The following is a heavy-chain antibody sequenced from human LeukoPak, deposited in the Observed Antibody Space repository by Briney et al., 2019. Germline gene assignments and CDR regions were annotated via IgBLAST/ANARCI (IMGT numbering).Heavy chain of an antibody. J-gene: IGHJ5*02. CDR3: ARVARVLWFGEPPSWFDP. V-gene: IGHV1-18*01. CDR1: GYTFTSYG. Sequence: GASVKVSCKASGYTFTSYGISWVRQAPGQGLEWMGWISAYNGNTNYAQKLQGRVTMTTDTSTSTAYMELSSLRSEDTAVYYCARVARVLWFGEPPSWFDPWGQGTLVTVSS. CDR2: ISAYNGNT. D-gene: IGHD3-10*01.